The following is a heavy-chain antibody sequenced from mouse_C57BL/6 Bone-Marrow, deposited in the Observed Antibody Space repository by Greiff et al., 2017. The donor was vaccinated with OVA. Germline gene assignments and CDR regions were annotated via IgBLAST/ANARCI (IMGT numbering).Heavy chain of an antibody. Sequence: QVQLQQPGAELVRPGTSVKLSCKASGYTFTSYWMHWVKQRPGQGLEWIGVIDPSDSYTNYNQKFKGKATLTADKSSSTAYMQLSSLTSEDSAVYYCACRGGSSFRGWAMDYWGQGTSVTVSS. CDR1: GYTFTSYW. V-gene: IGHV1-59*01. CDR2: IDPSDSYT. J-gene: IGHJ4*01. CDR3: ACRGGSSFRGWAMDY. D-gene: IGHD1-1*01.